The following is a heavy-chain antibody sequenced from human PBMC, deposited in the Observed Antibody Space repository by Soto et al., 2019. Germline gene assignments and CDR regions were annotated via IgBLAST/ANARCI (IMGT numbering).Heavy chain of an antibody. CDR1: GGSISPYY. Sequence: PSETLSITCTVCGGSISPYYWCWIRQPPGKGLEWIGYIYYSGSTSYNPSLKSRVTISVDTSKNQFSLKLSSVTAADTAVYYCARRYSSAFDIWGQGTMVTVSS. CDR3: ARRYSSAFDI. V-gene: IGHV4-59*08. CDR2: IYYSGST. J-gene: IGHJ3*02. D-gene: IGHD6-13*01.